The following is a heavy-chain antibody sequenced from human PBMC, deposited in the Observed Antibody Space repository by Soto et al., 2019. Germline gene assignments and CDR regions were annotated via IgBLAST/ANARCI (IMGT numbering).Heavy chain of an antibody. CDR2: XYXXXST. Sequence: XXTLSLTCTVSGGSINSYYWSWIRQPPGXXXXXXXXXYXXXSTXXRKXXXXXXXTXXXKXXXQLYIKMRSVTAEETAIYFCARYNGESGFDCWGQGALVTV. V-gene: IGHV4-59*01. CDR1: GGSINSYY. CDR3: ARYNGESGFDC. J-gene: IGHJ4*02. D-gene: IGHD3-10*01.